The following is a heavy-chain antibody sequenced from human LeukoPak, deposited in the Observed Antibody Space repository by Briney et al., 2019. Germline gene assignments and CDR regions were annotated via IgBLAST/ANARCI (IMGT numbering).Heavy chain of an antibody. CDR3: ARDVDGYNDQGPHYSYGMDV. CDR2: ISYDGSNK. V-gene: IGHV3-30-3*01. CDR1: GFTSSSYA. J-gene: IGHJ6*02. D-gene: IGHD5-24*01. Sequence: PGRSLRLSCAASGFTSSSYAMHWVRHAPGKGLEWVAVISYDGSNKYYADSVKGRFTISRDNSKNTLYLQMNSLRAEDTAVYYCARDVDGYNDQGPHYSYGMDVWGQGTTVTVSS.